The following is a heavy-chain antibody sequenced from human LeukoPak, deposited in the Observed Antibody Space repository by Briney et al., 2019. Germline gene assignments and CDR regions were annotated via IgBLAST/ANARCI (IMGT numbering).Heavy chain of an antibody. V-gene: IGHV3-48*02. CDR1: GFTFSGYS. D-gene: IGHD6-13*01. CDR3: ARDLGYPNDY. Sequence: GGSLRLSCAASGFTFSGYSMNWVSQAPGKGLEWLSYISSGSSTIYYADSVKGRFTISRDNAKNSLYLHMNSLRDEDTAVYYCARDLGYPNDYWGQGTLVTVSS. J-gene: IGHJ4*02. CDR2: ISSGSSTI.